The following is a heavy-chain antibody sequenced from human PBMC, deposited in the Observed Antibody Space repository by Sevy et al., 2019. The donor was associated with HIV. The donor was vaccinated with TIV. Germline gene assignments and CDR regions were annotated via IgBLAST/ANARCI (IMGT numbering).Heavy chain of an antibody. CDR2: IKQDGSEK. Sequence: GGSLRLSCAASGFTFSSYWMSWVRQAPGKGLEWVANIKQDGSEKYYVDSVKGRFTISRDNAKNSLYLQMNSLRAEDTAVYYCAREVGYSSSWYALYYYYGMDVWGQGTTVTVSS. CDR3: AREVGYSSSWYALYYYYGMDV. J-gene: IGHJ6*02. CDR1: GFTFSSYW. V-gene: IGHV3-7*01. D-gene: IGHD6-13*01.